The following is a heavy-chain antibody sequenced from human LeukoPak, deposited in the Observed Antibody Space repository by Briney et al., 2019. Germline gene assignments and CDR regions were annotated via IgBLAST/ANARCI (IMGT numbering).Heavy chain of an antibody. CDR1: GYTFTGYY. J-gene: IGHJ6*03. CDR3: ARGSSTRVYYYYYMDV. V-gene: IGHV1-2*02. Sequence: ASVKVSCKASGYTFTGYYMHWVRQAPGQGPEWMGWINPYSGGTNYEQKFQGRVTMTRDTSISTAYMEVSRVRSDDTAMYYCARGSSTRVYYYYYMDVWGKGTTVTVSS. D-gene: IGHD6-6*01. CDR2: INPYSGGT.